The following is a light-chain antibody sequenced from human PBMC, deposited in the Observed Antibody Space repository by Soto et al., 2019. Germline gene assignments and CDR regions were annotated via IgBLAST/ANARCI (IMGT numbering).Light chain of an antibody. CDR1: QPISSW. V-gene: IGKV1-5*03. Sequence: DIQMTQSPSTLSGSVGDRVTITCRASQPISSWLACYQQKPGRAPKLLIYKSSILESGVPSRFSGSGSGTEFTLTISSLQSEDFAVYYCQQYHNWPLTFGGGTKVDIK. CDR3: QQYHNWPLT. J-gene: IGKJ4*01. CDR2: KSS.